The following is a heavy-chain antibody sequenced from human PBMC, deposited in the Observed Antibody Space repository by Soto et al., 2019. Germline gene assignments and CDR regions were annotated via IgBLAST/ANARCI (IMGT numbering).Heavy chain of an antibody. CDR2: ISYDGSNK. V-gene: IGHV3-30*18. CDR3: AKGRGSGSTTNYYGMDV. D-gene: IGHD6-19*01. J-gene: IGHJ6*02. Sequence: QSGGSLRLSCAASGFTFSSYGMHWVRQAPGKGLEWVAVISYDGSNKYYADSVKGRFTISRDNSKNTLYLQMNSLRAEDTAVYYCAKGRGSGSTTNYYGMDVWGQGTTVTVSS. CDR1: GFTFSSYG.